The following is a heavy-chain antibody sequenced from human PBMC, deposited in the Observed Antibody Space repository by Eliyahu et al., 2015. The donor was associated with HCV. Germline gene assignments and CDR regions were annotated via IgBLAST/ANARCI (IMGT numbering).Heavy chain of an antibody. V-gene: IGHV3-30*18. CDR1: XFSFXSXG. J-gene: IGHJ3*02. CDR3: AKDSYGGERLRVGAFDI. D-gene: IGHD3-10*01. CDR2: ISYDGTNK. Sequence: QEQLVESGGGVVQPGRSLRLSCEASXFSFXSXGMXWVRRAPGKGLEWVAFISYDGTNKYYGDSVKDRFSISRGNSKNTLYLQMNSLRAEDTAVYYCAKDSYGGERLRVGAFDIWGQGTMVTVSS.